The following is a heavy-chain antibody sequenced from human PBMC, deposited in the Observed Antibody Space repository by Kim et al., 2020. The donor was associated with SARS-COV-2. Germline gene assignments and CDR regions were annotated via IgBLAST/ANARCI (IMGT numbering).Heavy chain of an antibody. V-gene: IGHV3-30*04. J-gene: IGHJ4*02. Sequence: GGSLRLSCAASGFTFSSYAMHWVRQAPGKGLEWVAVISYDGSNKYYADSVKGRFTISRDNSKNTLYLPMNSLRAEDTAVYYCARAGSGGSYGSGSYYIPLDYWGQGTLVTVSS. CDR2: ISYDGSNK. D-gene: IGHD3-10*01. CDR1: GFTFSSYA. CDR3: ARAGSGGSYGSGSYYIPLDY.